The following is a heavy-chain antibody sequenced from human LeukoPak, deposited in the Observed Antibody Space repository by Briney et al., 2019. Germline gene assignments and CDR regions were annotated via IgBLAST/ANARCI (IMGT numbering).Heavy chain of an antibody. D-gene: IGHD2-8*02. Sequence: SQTLSLTCAISGDSVSSNSAAWNWIRQSPSRGLEWLGRTYYRSKWYNDYAVSVKSRITINPDTSKNQFSLQLNSVTPEDTAVYYCAKQTDTGGSRGGAFDIWGQGTMITVSS. J-gene: IGHJ3*02. CDR1: GDSVSSNSAA. CDR3: AKQTDTGGSRGGAFDI. V-gene: IGHV6-1*01. CDR2: TYYRSKWYN.